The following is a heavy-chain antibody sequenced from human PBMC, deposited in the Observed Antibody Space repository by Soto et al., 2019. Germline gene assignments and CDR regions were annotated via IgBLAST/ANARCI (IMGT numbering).Heavy chain of an antibody. Sequence: EVQLVECGGGPVKPGGPLRLSCAASGFAFNTYSMNWVRQAPGKGLEGVAFITRSSSYIYYAHSVRGRFTLSRDNAKNSLYLQMNSLRAEDTAIYYCARDDGWLILDYWGQGTLVTVSS. J-gene: IGHJ4*02. V-gene: IGHV3-21*06. CDR3: ARDDGWLILDY. D-gene: IGHD6-19*01. CDR1: GFAFNTYS. CDR2: ITRSSSYI.